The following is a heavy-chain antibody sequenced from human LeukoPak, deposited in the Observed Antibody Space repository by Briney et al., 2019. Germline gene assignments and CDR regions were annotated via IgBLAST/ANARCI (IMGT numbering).Heavy chain of an antibody. CDR3: ARVVDTATVRYYYYMDV. Sequence: ASVKVSCKASGYTFTSYGISWVRQAPGQGLEWMGWISAYNGNTNYAQKLQGRVTMTTDTSTSTAYMELRSLRSDDTAVYYCARVVDTATVRYYYYMDVWGKGTTVTVSS. CDR1: GYTFTSYG. CDR2: ISAYNGNT. J-gene: IGHJ6*03. V-gene: IGHV1-18*01. D-gene: IGHD5-18*01.